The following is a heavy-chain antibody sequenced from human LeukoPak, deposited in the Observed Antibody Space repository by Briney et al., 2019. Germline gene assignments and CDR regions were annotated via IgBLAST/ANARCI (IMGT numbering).Heavy chain of an antibody. J-gene: IGHJ3*02. Sequence: SGGSLRLSCAASGFTVSSNYMSWVRQAPGKGLEWVSTIYRGGSTYYADSVEGRFTISRHNSNNTLHLQMNSLRAEDTAVYYCGRGAYGSGSYYIGDAFDMWGQGTMVTVSS. V-gene: IGHV3-53*04. CDR3: GRGAYGSGSYYIGDAFDM. CDR2: IYRGGST. CDR1: GFTVSSNY. D-gene: IGHD3-10*01.